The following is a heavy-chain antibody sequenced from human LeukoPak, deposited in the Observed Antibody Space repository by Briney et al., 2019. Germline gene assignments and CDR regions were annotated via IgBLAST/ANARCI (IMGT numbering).Heavy chain of an antibody. CDR1: GGSFSGYY. Sequence: SETLSLTCAVYGGSFSGYYWSWIRQPPGKGLEWIGEINHSGSTNYNPSLKSRVTISVDTSKNQFSLKLNSVTAADTAVYYCARGLGAFDIWGQGTMVTVS. CDR2: INHSGST. J-gene: IGHJ3*02. CDR3: ARGLGAFDI. V-gene: IGHV4-34*01.